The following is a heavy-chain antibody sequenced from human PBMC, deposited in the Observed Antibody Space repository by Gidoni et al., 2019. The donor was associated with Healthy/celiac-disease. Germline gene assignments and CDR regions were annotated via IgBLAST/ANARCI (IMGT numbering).Heavy chain of an antibody. CDR2: IYYSGST. CDR1: GGSISSYY. CDR3: ARVEDLQYSSRGPLGWYFDY. V-gene: IGHV4-59*01. D-gene: IGHD6-13*01. Sequence: QVQLQESGPGLVKPSETLSLTCTVSGGSISSYYWSWIRQPPGKGLEWIGYIYYSGSTNYNPSLKSRVTISVDTSKNQFSLKLSSVTAADTAVYYCARVEDLQYSSRGPLGWYFDYWGQGTLVTVSS. J-gene: IGHJ4*02.